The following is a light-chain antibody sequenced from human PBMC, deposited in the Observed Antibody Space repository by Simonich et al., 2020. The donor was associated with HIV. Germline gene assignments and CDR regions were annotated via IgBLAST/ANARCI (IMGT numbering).Light chain of an antibody. J-gene: IGKJ4*01. CDR2: GAS. CDR1: QSGSND. CDR3: QQRSNWPLT. Sequence: EIVMTQSPATLSVSPGERATLSCRASQSGSNDLAWYQQRPGQAPRLLIYGASTRATGIPARFSGSGSGTDFTLTISSLEPEDFVVYFCQQRSNWPLTFGGGTKVEIK. V-gene: IGKV3-11*01.